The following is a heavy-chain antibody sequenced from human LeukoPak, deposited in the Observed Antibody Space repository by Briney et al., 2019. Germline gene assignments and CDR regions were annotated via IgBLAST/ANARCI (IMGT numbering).Heavy chain of an antibody. D-gene: IGHD5-24*01. CDR2: IIPIFGTA. Sequence: SVKVSCKASGGTFSSCAISWVRQAPGQGLEWMGGIIPIFGTANYAQKFQGRVTITTDESTSTAYMELSSLRSEDTAVYYCARRDAARPRNAFDYWGQGTLVTVSS. J-gene: IGHJ4*02. CDR3: ARRDAARPRNAFDY. V-gene: IGHV1-69*05. CDR1: GGTFSSCA.